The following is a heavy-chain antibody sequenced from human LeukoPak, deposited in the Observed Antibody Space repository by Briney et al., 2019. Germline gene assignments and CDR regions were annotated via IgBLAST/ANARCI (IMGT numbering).Heavy chain of an antibody. CDR2: ISGSGGST. CDR1: GFTFSSYA. J-gene: IGHJ4*02. CDR3: AKGPVTYYYDSSGYYPFDY. D-gene: IGHD3-22*01. Sequence: GGSLRLSCAASGFTFSSYAMSWVRQAPGKGLEWVSAISGSGGSTYYADSVKGRFTISRDNSKNTLYLQMNSLRAEDTAVYYCAKGPVTYYYDSSGYYPFDYWAREPWSPSPQ. V-gene: IGHV3-23*01.